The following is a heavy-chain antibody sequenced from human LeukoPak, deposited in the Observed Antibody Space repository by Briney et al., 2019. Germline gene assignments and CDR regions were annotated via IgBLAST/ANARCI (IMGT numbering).Heavy chain of an antibody. CDR3: ARDRGYGMDV. CDR1: GGSISSVGYY. V-gene: IGHV4-31*03. CDR2: IYYSGST. J-gene: IGHJ6*02. Sequence: SETLSLTCTVSGGSISSVGYYWSWIRQHPGKGLEWIGYIYYSGSTYYNPSLKSRVTISVDTSKNQFSLKLSSVTAADTAVYYCARDRGYGMDVWGQGTTVTVSS.